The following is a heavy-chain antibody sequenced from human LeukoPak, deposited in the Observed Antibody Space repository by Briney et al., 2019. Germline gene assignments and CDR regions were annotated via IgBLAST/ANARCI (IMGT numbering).Heavy chain of an antibody. CDR1: GGSISSYY. Sequence: SETLSLTCTVSGGSISSYYWSWIRQPPGKGLEWIGYIYYGGSTNYNPSLKSRVTISVDTSKNQFSLKLSSVTAADTAVYYCAGWDYEGFDYWGQGTLVTVSS. J-gene: IGHJ4*02. D-gene: IGHD4-17*01. CDR3: AGWDYEGFDY. V-gene: IGHV4-59*01. CDR2: IYYGGST.